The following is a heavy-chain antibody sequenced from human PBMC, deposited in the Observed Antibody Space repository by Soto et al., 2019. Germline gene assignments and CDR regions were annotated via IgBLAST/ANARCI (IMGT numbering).Heavy chain of an antibody. CDR2: IIPVFGTP. J-gene: IGHJ4*02. V-gene: IGHV1-69*13. D-gene: IGHD7-27*01. Sequence: QVQLVQSGAGVRKPGSSVKVSCVASGGTFSTSAMNWVRQAPGQGLEWVGGIIPVFGTPTYAQSLQGRVTITVDVSTTTAYMELTRLRPEDTAVYYCATQLTGDLDFWGQGTLVIVSS. CDR1: GGTFSTSA. CDR3: ATQLTGDLDF.